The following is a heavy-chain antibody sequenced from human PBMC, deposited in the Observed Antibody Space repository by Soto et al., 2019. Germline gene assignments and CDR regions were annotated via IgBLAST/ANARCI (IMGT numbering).Heavy chain of an antibody. V-gene: IGHV4-34*01. CDR3: ARGGLVGEFWSGSSRYYLDY. Sequence: PETLSLTCAVYGGSFSGYYWSWIRQPPGKGLEWIGEINHSGSTNYNPSLKSRVTISVDTSKNQFSLKLSSVTAADTAVYYCARGGLVGEFWSGSSRYYLDYWGQGTLVTVSS. CDR2: INHSGST. CDR1: GGSFSGYY. D-gene: IGHD3-3*01. J-gene: IGHJ4*02.